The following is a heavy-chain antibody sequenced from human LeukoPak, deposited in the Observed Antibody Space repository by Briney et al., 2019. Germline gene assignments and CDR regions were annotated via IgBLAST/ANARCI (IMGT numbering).Heavy chain of an antibody. CDR2: ISGSGGST. CDR3: AKDIIPQSSYSSGWYVQDAFDI. D-gene: IGHD6-19*01. V-gene: IGHV3-23*01. Sequence: GGSLRLSCAASGFTFSSYAMSWVRQAPGKGLEWVSAISGSGGSTYYADSVKGRFTISRDNSKNTLYLQMNSLRAEDTAVYYCAKDIIPQSSYSSGWYVQDAFDIWGQGTMVTVSS. J-gene: IGHJ3*02. CDR1: GFTFSSYA.